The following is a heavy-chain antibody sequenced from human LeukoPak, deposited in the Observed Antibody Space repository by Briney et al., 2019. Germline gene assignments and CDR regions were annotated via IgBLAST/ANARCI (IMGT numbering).Heavy chain of an antibody. CDR1: GFTFSSYW. V-gene: IGHV3-74*01. CDR2: INSDGSST. J-gene: IGHJ6*04. Sequence: GGSLRLSCAASGFTFSSYWMHWVRQAPGKGLVWVSRINSDGSSTRYADSVKGRFTISRDNAKNSLYLQMNSLRPEDTALYYCAKDIAGGLRYFDWMDVWGKGTTVTISS. CDR3: AKDIAGGLRYFDWMDV. D-gene: IGHD3-9*01.